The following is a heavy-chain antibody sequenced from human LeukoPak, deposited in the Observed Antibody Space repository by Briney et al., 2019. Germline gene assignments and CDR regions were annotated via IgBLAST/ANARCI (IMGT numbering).Heavy chain of an antibody. CDR2: INWNGGST. CDR3: EKGRDAVVVPADLDY. CDR1: GFSFDEYD. J-gene: IGHJ4*02. D-gene: IGHD2-2*01. Sequence: GESLRLSCESSGFSFDEYDMSCVRQAPGKGLEWVSSINWNGGSTGYADSVKGRFTISRDNAKKTLHLQMNSLRAEDTALFYCEKGRDAVVVPADLDYWGQGTLVTVSS. V-gene: IGHV3-20*04.